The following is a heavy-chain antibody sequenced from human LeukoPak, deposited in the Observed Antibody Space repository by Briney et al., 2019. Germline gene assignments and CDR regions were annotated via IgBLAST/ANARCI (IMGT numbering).Heavy chain of an antibody. Sequence: GESLKISCKGSGYSFTTFWICWVRQMPGKGLEWMGIVYPDDSDTRYSPSFQGQVTISADKSISTAYLQWSSLKASDTAMYYCARSGLSHYDMDVWGQGTTVTVSS. V-gene: IGHV5-51*01. J-gene: IGHJ6*02. D-gene: IGHD3/OR15-3a*01. CDR3: ARSGLSHYDMDV. CDR1: GYSFTTFW. CDR2: VYPDDSDT.